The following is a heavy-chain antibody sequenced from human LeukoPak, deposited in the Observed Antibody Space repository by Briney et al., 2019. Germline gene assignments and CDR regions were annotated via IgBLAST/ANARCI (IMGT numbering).Heavy chain of an antibody. V-gene: IGHV4-61*02. CDR1: GGSISSGSYY. D-gene: IGHD6-19*01. CDR3: ARDMYSSGWYHF. J-gene: IGHJ4*02. CDR2: IYTSGST. Sequence: SQTLSLTCTVSGGSISSGSYYWSWIRQPAGKGLEWIGRIYTSGSTNYNPSLKSRVTISVDTSKNQFSLKLSSVTAADTAAYYCARDMYSSGWYHFWGQGTLVTVSS.